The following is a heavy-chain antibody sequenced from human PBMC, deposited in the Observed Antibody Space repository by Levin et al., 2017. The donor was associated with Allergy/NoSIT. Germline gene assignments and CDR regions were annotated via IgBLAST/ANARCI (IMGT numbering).Heavy chain of an antibody. CDR1: GFTFSSYD. V-gene: IGHV3-13*04. D-gene: IGHD3-10*01. J-gene: IGHJ2*01. CDR2: IGTAGDT. CDR3: ARGRERGGSGSYQGYFDL. Sequence: GESLKISCAASGFTFSSYDMHWVRQATGKGLEWVSAIGTAGDTYYPGSVKGRFTISRENAKNSLYLQMNSLRAGDTAVYYCARGRERGGSGSYQGYFDLWGRGTLVTVSS.